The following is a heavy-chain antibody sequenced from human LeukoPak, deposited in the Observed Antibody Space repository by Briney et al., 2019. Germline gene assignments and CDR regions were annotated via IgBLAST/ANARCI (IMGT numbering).Heavy chain of an antibody. CDR3: AKISSRDRLGELSPYYFDY. Sequence: GGSLRLSCAASGFTFSSYAMSWVRQAPGKGLEWVSAISGSGGSTYYADSVKGRFTISRDNSKNTLYLQMNSLRAEDTAVYYCAKISSRDRLGELSPYYFDYWGQGTLVTVSS. CDR2: ISGSGGST. V-gene: IGHV3-23*01. CDR1: GFTFSSYA. D-gene: IGHD3-16*02. J-gene: IGHJ4*02.